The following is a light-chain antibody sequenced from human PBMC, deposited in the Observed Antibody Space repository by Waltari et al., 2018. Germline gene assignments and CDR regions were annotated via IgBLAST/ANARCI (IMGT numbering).Light chain of an antibody. CDR3: QQYYSTPLT. Sequence: DIVMTQSPDSLAVSLGERATINCKSSQSVLYSSNNKNDLAWYQQKPGQPPKLLIYWACTRESGVPDRFRGSGSGTDFTLTISSLQAEDVAVYYCQQYYSTPLTFGPGTKVDIK. CDR1: QSVLYSSNNKND. J-gene: IGKJ3*01. CDR2: WAC. V-gene: IGKV4-1*01.